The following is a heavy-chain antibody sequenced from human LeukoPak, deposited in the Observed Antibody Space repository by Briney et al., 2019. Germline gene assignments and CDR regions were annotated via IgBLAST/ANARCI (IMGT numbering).Heavy chain of an antibody. J-gene: IGHJ4*02. CDR3: AREGMDTAMVYFDY. D-gene: IGHD5-18*01. Sequence: GGSLRLSCAASGFTFSSYAMHWVRQAPGKGLEWVAVISYDGSNKYYADSVKGRFTISRDNSKNTLYLQMNSLRAEDTAVYYCAREGMDTAMVYFDYWGQGTLVTVSS. CDR1: GFTFSSYA. V-gene: IGHV3-30-3*01. CDR2: ISYDGSNK.